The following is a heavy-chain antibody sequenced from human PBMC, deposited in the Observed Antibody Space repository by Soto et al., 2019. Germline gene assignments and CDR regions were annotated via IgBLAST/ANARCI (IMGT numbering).Heavy chain of an antibody. D-gene: IGHD4-17*01. CDR3: ARALTTVPYYFDY. V-gene: IGHV4-61*01. CDR2: IYYSGST. Sequence: QVQLQESGPGLVKPSETLSLTCTVSGGSVSSGSYYWSWIRQPPGKGLEWIGYIYYSGSTNYNPSHQRRATLSVDTSKNQFSLKLSSVTAADTAVYYCARALTTVPYYFDYWGQGTLVTVSS. J-gene: IGHJ4*02. CDR1: GGSVSSGSYY.